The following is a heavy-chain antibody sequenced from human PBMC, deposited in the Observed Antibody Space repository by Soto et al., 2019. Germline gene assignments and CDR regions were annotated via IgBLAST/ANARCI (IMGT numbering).Heavy chain of an antibody. J-gene: IGHJ6*02. D-gene: IGHD1-1*01. CDR2: INGGTGQT. CDR1: GYTFSTHA. Sequence: GASVKVSCKASGYTFSTHAMHWVRQAPGQSLEWMGWINGGTGQTKHSHRFQDRISTTRDTSANTAYMELSSLRSEDTAVYYCARGKGMEENYYYYGLDIWGQGTTVTVSS. V-gene: IGHV1-3*01. CDR3: ARGKGMEENYYYYGLDI.